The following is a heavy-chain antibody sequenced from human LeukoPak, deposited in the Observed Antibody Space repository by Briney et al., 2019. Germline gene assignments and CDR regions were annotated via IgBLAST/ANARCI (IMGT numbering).Heavy chain of an antibody. J-gene: IGHJ3*02. CDR1: GFTFSTYS. Sequence: PGGSLRLSCAASGFTFSTYSMNWVRQAPGKGLEWVSSISRSSDYIYYADSVKGRFTISRDNAKNSLYLQMNSLRAEDTAVYYCAREKAGTYDYGDPRGAFDIWGQGTMVTVSS. D-gene: IGHD4-17*01. V-gene: IGHV3-21*01. CDR3: AREKAGTYDYGDPRGAFDI. CDR2: ISRSSDYI.